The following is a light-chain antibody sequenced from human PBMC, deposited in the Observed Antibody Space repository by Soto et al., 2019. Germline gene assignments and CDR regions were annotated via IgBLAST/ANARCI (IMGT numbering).Light chain of an antibody. J-gene: IGLJ2*01. Sequence: QSALTQPASVSGSPGQSITISCTGTSSDLGGYNYVSWYQQHPGKAPKVMIYEVSNRPSGVSNRFSGSKSGNTAFLTISGLQAEDEADYYCSSYTSSSTLVFGGGTKVTVL. CDR2: EVS. CDR3: SSYTSSSTLV. V-gene: IGLV2-14*01. CDR1: SSDLGGYNY.